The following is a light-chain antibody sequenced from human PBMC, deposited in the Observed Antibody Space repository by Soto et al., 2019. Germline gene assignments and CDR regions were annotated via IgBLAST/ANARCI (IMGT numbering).Light chain of an antibody. CDR2: GAS. CDR3: QQYGSSPLT. J-gene: IGKJ4*01. CDR1: QSVSNNY. V-gene: IGKV3-20*01. Sequence: EIVLTQSPGTLSLSPGERATLSCRASQSVSNNYLAWYQQKPGQAPRLLIYGASIRATGIPDRFSGSGSGTDFNLTISRLEPEDLAVYYCQQYGSSPLTFGGGTKVDIK.